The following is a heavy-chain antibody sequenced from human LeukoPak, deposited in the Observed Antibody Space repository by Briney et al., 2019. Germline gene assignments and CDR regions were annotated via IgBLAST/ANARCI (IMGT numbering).Heavy chain of an antibody. V-gene: IGHV4-59*01. CDR2: IYYSGST. CDR3: ARGGRWLQSGLNY. J-gene: IGHJ4*02. Sequence: SETLSLTCTVSGGSISSYYWSWIRQPPGKGLEWIGNIYYSGSTNYNPSLESRVTISVDTSKNQFSLKLSSVTAADTAVYYCARGGRWLQSGLNYWGQGTLVTVSS. CDR1: GGSISSYY. D-gene: IGHD5-24*01.